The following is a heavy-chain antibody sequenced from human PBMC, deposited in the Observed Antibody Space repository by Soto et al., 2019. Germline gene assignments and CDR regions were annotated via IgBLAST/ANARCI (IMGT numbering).Heavy chain of an antibody. V-gene: IGHV2-5*02. CDR2: IYWDDDN. J-gene: IGHJ4*02. D-gene: IGHD6-19*01. CDR1: GFSLTSTAVG. Sequence: QITLKESGPTLVKPTQTLTLTCTFSGFSLTSTAVGVNWIRQPPGKALEWLAIIYWDDDNQYSPSLKSRLSITKDTSKNQVVLTMTNMDPVDTATYYCAHGSGWLSDYWGPGTLVTVSS. CDR3: AHGSGWLSDY.